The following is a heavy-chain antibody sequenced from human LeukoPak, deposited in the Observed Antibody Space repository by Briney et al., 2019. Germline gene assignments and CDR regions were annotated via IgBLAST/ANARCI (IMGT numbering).Heavy chain of an antibody. CDR1: GFTFSTSA. D-gene: IGHD6-6*01. CDR3: AKDPTGAARPTYYYYMDV. J-gene: IGHJ6*03. CDR2: IIVGSGAT. Sequence: GASVKVSCKTSGFTFSTSAVQWVRQARGQRLEWIGWIIVGSGATNYAQSLQGRFTITRDMSTNTAYMELNSLRAEDTAVYYCAKDPTGAARPTYYYYMDVWGKGTTVTVSS. V-gene: IGHV1-58*01.